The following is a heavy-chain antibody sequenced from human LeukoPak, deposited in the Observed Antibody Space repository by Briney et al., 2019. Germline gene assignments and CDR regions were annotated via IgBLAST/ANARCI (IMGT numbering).Heavy chain of an antibody. D-gene: IGHD3-22*01. J-gene: IGHJ6*02. CDR2: INHSGST. V-gene: IGHV4-34*01. CDR1: GGSFSGYY. CDR3: ARGLTSSGYYP. Sequence: SETLSLTCAVYGGSFSGYYRSWIRQPPGKGLEWIGEINHSGSTNYNPSLKSRVTISVDTSKNQFSLKLSSVTAADTAVYYCARGLTSSGYYPWGQGTTVTVSS.